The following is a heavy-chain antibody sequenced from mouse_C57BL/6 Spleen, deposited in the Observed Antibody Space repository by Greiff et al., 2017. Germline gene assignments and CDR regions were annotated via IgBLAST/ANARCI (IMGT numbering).Heavy chain of an antibody. Sequence: QVQLQQSGAELARPGASVKLSCKASGYTFTSYGISWVKQRTGQGLEWIGEIYPGDGDTNYNGKFKGKATLTADKSSSTAYMQLSSLTSEDSAVYFCAREDGYGSSYDYWGQGTTLTVSS. V-gene: IGHV1-81*01. J-gene: IGHJ2*01. CDR2: IYPGDGDT. CDR3: AREDGYGSSYDY. D-gene: IGHD1-1*01. CDR1: GYTFTSYG.